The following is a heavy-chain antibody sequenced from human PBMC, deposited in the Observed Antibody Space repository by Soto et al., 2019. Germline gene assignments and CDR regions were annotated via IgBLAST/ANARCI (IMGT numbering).Heavy chain of an antibody. CDR2: IYYSGST. D-gene: IGHD6-13*01. CDR3: ARDLIAEAGWGPGGAMDV. Sequence: SETLSLTCTVSGGSISSYYWSWIRQPPGKGLEWIGYIYYSGSTNYNPSLKSRVTISVDTSKNQSSLKLSSVTAADTAVYYCARDLIAEAGWGPGGAMDVWGQGTTVTVS. CDR1: GGSISSYY. V-gene: IGHV4-59*01. J-gene: IGHJ6*02.